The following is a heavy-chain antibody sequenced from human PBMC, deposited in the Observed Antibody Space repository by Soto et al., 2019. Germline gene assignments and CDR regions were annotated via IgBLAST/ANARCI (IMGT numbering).Heavy chain of an antibody. CDR2: IIPIFNTA. D-gene: IGHD4-17*01. V-gene: IGHV1-69*01. CDR1: GGTLSNYA. CDR3: ARVRPTDYVGNYNNGMDV. Sequence: QVQLVQSAAEVKKPGSSVKVSFKASGGTLSNYAFTWVRQAPGQGLEWMGGIIPIFNTANYAQKFQGRVTITADESTRTAYMEVNSLRSEDTAVYYCARVRPTDYVGNYNNGMDVWGQGTTVTVSS. J-gene: IGHJ6*02.